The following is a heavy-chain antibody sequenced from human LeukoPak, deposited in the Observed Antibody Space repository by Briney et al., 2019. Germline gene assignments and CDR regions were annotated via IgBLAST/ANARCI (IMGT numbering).Heavy chain of an antibody. J-gene: IGHJ4*02. CDR1: GYTFTSNY. Sequence: ASVKVSCKASGYTFTSNYMHWVRQAPGQGLEWMGIINPSGGSTSYAQKFQGRVTMTRDTSTSTVYMELSSLRSEDSAEYYCARWTAIFGEAASDYWGQGTLVTVSS. D-gene: IGHD3-3*01. CDR3: ARWTAIFGEAASDY. CDR2: INPSGGST. V-gene: IGHV1-46*01.